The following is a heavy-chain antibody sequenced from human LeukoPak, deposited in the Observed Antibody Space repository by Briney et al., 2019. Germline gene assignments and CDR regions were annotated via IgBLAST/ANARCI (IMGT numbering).Heavy chain of an antibody. CDR2: MNEDGSKK. Sequence: GGSLRLSCAASRFTFSSYWMSWVRQAPGKGLEWVANMNEDGSKKYYVDSVKGRFTISRDNAKNSLYLQMNSLRAEDTAVYYCARDDCSGASCYPYYYYGMDVWGQGTTVTVSS. D-gene: IGHD2-15*01. J-gene: IGHJ6*02. V-gene: IGHV3-7*01. CDR1: RFTFSSYW. CDR3: ARDDCSGASCYPYYYYGMDV.